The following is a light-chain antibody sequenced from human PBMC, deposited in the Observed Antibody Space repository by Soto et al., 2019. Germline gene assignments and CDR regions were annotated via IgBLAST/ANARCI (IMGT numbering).Light chain of an antibody. V-gene: IGLV3-25*02. CDR2: KDT. Sequence: SYELTQPPSVSVSPGQTARITCSGNALAKQYSYWYQQKPGQAPVLLMHKDTERPSGIPERFSGSSSGATVTLTITGVQAEDEADSFCRSSDTNGSSIVLGHGTKVTV. J-gene: IGLJ1*01. CDR3: RSSDTNGSSIV. CDR1: ALAKQY.